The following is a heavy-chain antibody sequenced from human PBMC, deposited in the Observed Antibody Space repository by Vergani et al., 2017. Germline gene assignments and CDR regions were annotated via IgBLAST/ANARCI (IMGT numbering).Heavy chain of an antibody. CDR2: IIPIFGIA. Sequence: QVQLVQSGAEVKKPGSSVKVSCKASGGTFSSYAISWVRQAPGQGLEWMGGIIPIFGIANYAQKFQGRVTITADKSTSTAYMELSSLRSEDTAVYYCARAVNYYDSSGTNWFDPWGQGTLVTVSS. J-gene: IGHJ5*02. V-gene: IGHV1-69*14. CDR1: GGTFSSYA. D-gene: IGHD3-22*01. CDR3: ARAVNYYDSSGTNWFDP.